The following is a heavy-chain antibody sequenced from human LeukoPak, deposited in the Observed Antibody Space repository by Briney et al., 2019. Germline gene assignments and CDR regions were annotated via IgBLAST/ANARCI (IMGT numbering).Heavy chain of an antibody. J-gene: IGHJ1*01. D-gene: IGHD3-22*01. Sequence: PGGSLRLSCAASGFTFSSYEMNWVRQAPGKGLEWVSYISSSGSTIYYADPVKGRFTISRDNAKNSLYLQMNSLRAEDTAVYYCAKVSYYYDSSGYALVYFQHWGQGTLVTVSS. CDR3: AKVSYYYDSSGYALVYFQH. CDR1: GFTFSSYE. CDR2: ISSSGSTI. V-gene: IGHV3-48*03.